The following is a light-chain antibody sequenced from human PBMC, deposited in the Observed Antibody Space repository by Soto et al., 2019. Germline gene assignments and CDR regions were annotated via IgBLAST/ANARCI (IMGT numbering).Light chain of an antibody. CDR1: SGHSSYD. J-gene: IGLJ2*01. V-gene: IGLV4-69*01. CDR3: QTWGTGIV. CDR2: LNSDGSH. Sequence: QLVLTQSPSASASLGASVKLTCTLSSGHSSYDIAWHQQQPEKGPRYLMRLNSDGSHSKGDGIPDRFSGSISGAERYLTISSLKSEDEADYCCQTWGTGIVFGGGTKLTVL.